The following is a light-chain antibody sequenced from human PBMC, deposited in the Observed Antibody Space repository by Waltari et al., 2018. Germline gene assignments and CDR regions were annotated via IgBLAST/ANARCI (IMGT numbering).Light chain of an antibody. Sequence: DIVMTQTPLSLPITPGEPAYISCRYSQSLLHSNGNTYLHWYLQKPGQSPQLLIYGGSNRASGVPDRFSGSGSGTDFTLKISKVEAEDVGVYYCVQAIAFPYSFGQGTKVEIK. CDR1: QSLLHSNGNTY. CDR2: GGS. J-gene: IGKJ2*03. CDR3: VQAIAFPYS. V-gene: IGKV2-40*01.